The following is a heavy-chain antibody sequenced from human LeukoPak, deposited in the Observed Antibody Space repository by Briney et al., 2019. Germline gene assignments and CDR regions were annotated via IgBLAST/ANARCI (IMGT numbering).Heavy chain of an antibody. V-gene: IGHV4-59*01. D-gene: IGHD2-15*01. Sequence: SETLSLTCTVSGGSISSYYWSWIRQPPGKGLEWIGYIYYSGSTNYNPSLKSRVTISVDTSKNQFSPKLSSVTAADTAVYYCARTQTCCSGGSCYSYAFDIWGQGTMVTVSS. CDR3: ARTQTCCSGGSCYSYAFDI. CDR1: GGSISSYY. CDR2: IYYSGST. J-gene: IGHJ3*02.